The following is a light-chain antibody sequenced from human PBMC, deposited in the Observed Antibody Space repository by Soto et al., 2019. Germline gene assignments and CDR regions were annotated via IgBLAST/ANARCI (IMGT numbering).Light chain of an antibody. CDR1: SSNIGSNT. CDR2: SNN. Sequence: VLTQPPSASGTPGQRVTISCSGSSSNIGSNTVNWYQQLPGTAPTLLIYSNNQRPSGVPDRFSGSKSGTSASLAVNGLQSEDEADYYCAAWDDSLNGPLFGGGTKLTVL. CDR3: AAWDDSLNGPL. J-gene: IGLJ3*02. V-gene: IGLV1-44*01.